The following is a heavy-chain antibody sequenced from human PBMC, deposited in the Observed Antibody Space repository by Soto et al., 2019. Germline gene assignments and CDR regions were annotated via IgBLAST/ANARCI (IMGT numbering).Heavy chain of an antibody. CDR1: GYSLTSFG. Sequence: ASVKVSCKASGYSLTSFGVNWVRQAPGQGLEWMGWVNAYNGNTNYAQKFQGRVTLTADTSTSTAYMEVGSLRSDDTAVYYCARGAAGVAGHVIWGQGTLVTVSS. CDR2: VNAYNGNT. CDR3: ARGAAGVAGHVI. V-gene: IGHV1-18*01. J-gene: IGHJ4*02. D-gene: IGHD6-25*01.